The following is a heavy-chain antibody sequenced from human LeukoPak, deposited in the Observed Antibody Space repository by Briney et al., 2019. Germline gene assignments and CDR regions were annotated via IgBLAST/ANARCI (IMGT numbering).Heavy chain of an antibody. D-gene: IGHD3-10*01. J-gene: IGHJ5*02. V-gene: IGHV4-59*01. CDR2: IYYSGST. Sequence: SETLSLTCTVSGGSISSYYWSWIRQPPGKGLEWIGYIYYSGSTNYNPSLKSRVTISVDTSKNQFSLKLSSVTAADTAVYYCARVGFGSVSDPWGQGTLVTVSS. CDR1: GGSISSYY. CDR3: ARVGFGSVSDP.